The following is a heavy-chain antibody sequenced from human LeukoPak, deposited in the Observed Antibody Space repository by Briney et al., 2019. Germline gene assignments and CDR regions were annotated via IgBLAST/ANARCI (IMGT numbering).Heavy chain of an antibody. V-gene: IGHV1-2*02. CDR3: ARDPHYYDSSGNYYYYGMDV. D-gene: IGHD3-22*01. CDR1: GYTFTSYG. CDR2: INPNSGGT. Sequence: AASVKVSCKASGYTFTSYGISWVRQAPGQGLEWMGWINPNSGGTNYAQKFQGRVTMTRDTSISTAYMELSRLRSDDTAVYYCARDPHYYDSSGNYYYYGMDVWGQGTTVTVSS. J-gene: IGHJ6*02.